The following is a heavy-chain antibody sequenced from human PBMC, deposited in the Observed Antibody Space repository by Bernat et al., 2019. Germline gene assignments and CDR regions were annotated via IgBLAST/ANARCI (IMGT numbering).Heavy chain of an antibody. V-gene: IGHV4-59*01. Sequence: QVQLQESGPGLVKPSETLSLTCTVSGCPISSYYWSWIRQPPGKGLEWIGYIYYSGSTNYNPSLKSRVTISVDTSKNQFSLKLSSVTEADTAVYYCAGVGGYSRSPYDYVYGMDVWGQGTMVTVSS. CDR1: GCPISSYY. CDR3: AGVGGYSRSPYDYVYGMDV. D-gene: IGHD5-18*01. CDR2: IYYSGST. J-gene: IGHJ6*02.